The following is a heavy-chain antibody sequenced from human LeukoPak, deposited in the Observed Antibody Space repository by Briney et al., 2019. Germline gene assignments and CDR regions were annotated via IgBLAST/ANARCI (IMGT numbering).Heavy chain of an antibody. D-gene: IGHD6-13*01. CDR1: VFTFRTYA. CDR3: TKNQILDDTGSWYAY. Sequence: GGSLRLSCGASVFTFRTYAMSWVRQAPGRGLEWVSGISDGCGRTFYAESVKGRFTVSRDNSKNTLYLRMNSLRAEDTAIYYCTKNQILDDTGSWYAYWGQGTLVTVSS. J-gene: IGHJ4*02. CDR2: ISDGCGRT. V-gene: IGHV3-23*01.